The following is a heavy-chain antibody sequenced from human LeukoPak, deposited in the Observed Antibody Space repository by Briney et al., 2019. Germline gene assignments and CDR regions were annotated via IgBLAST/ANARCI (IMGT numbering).Heavy chain of an antibody. CDR1: GYTFTSYD. Sequence: GASVKVSCKASGYTFTSYDINWVRQATGQGLEWMGGIIPIFGTANYAQKFQGRVTITADESTSTAYMELSSLRSEDTAVYYCARFGSRYYDFWSGSPPGWFDPWGQGTLVTVSS. J-gene: IGHJ5*02. CDR2: IIPIFGTA. V-gene: IGHV1-69*13. CDR3: ARFGSRYYDFWSGSPPGWFDP. D-gene: IGHD3-3*01.